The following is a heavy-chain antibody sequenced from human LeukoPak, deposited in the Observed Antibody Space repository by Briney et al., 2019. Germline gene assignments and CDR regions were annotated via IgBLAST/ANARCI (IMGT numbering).Heavy chain of an antibody. CDR1: GYSLTEIS. CDR2: FNPEDGET. D-gene: IGHD1-1*01. V-gene: IGHV1-24*01. CDR3: AITPLVTTGSPNFAF. J-gene: IGHJ4*02. Sequence: ASLKVSCKVSGYSLTEISMYWVRQAPGKGLDWMGGFNPEDGETIYAQNFQGRVTMTEDTSTDTAYMELSSLRFEDTAVYFCAITPLVTTGSPNFAFGGQEPLGTVS.